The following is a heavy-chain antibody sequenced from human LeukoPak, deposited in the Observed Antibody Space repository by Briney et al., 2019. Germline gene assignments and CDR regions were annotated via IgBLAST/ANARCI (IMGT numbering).Heavy chain of an antibody. Sequence: ASVKVSCKTSGYTFTAQYMHWVRQAPGQGLEWMGWINPNNGDTKYAQSFLGRFTMTRDTSTTTAYMELSSLRSDDTAIYFCASYPRNIPTPPFDYWGQGTLVTVSS. J-gene: IGHJ4*02. D-gene: IGHD2-21*01. CDR3: ASYPRNIPTPPFDY. V-gene: IGHV1-2*02. CDR2: INPNNGDT. CDR1: GYTFTAQY.